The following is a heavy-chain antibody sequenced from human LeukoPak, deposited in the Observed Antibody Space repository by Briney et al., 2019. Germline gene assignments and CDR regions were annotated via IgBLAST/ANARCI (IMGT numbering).Heavy chain of an antibody. J-gene: IGHJ3*02. V-gene: IGHV1-2*02. CDR2: INPNSGAA. CDR1: GYTFTGYY. Sequence: ASVKVSCKASGYTFTGYYMHWVRQAPGQGLEWMGWINPNSGAANYAQKFQGRVTITADASISTAYMELSSLRSEDTAVYYCAGPLAYCGGDCYSSAYAFDIWGQGTMVTVSS. D-gene: IGHD2-21*02. CDR3: AGPLAYCGGDCYSSAYAFDI.